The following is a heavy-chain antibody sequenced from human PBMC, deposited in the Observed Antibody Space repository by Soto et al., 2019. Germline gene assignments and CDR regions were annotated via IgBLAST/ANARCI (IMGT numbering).Heavy chain of an antibody. CDR3: ARDPVRGVIGAFDI. Sequence: SETLSLTCTVSGGSISSYYWSWIRQPPGKGLEWIGYIYYSGSTNYNPSLKSRVTISVDTSKNQFSLKLSSVTAADTAVYYCARDPVRGVIGAFDIWGQGTMVTVSS. D-gene: IGHD3-10*01. V-gene: IGHV4-59*01. CDR2: IYYSGST. J-gene: IGHJ3*02. CDR1: GGSISSYY.